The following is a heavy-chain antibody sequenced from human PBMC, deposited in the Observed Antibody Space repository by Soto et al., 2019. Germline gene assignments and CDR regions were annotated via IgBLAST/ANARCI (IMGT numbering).Heavy chain of an antibody. CDR1: GFTFSSYA. Sequence: QVQLVESGGGVVQPGRSLRLSCAASGFTFSSYAMHWVRQAPGKGLEWVAVISYDGSNKYHADSVKGRFTISRDNSKNTLYLQMNSLRAEDTAVYYCARGVVVAATTYYYYYYGMDVWGQGTTVTVSS. CDR2: ISYDGSNK. J-gene: IGHJ6*02. CDR3: ARGVVVAATTYYYYYYGMDV. V-gene: IGHV3-30-3*01. D-gene: IGHD2-15*01.